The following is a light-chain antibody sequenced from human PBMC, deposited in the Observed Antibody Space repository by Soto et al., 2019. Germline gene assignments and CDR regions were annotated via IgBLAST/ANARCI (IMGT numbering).Light chain of an antibody. V-gene: IGKV1-6*02. CDR1: QDIGND. CDR2: AAS. J-gene: IGKJ1*01. CDR3: LQDHNYPWT. Sequence: IQMTQSPSSLSVSIIDRGTISCRASQDIGNDLGWYQQRPGEAPKLLLYAASTLRSGVPSRFSGSGSGTHFALTINSLQPEDSATYFCLQDHNYPWTFGQGTKVDIK.